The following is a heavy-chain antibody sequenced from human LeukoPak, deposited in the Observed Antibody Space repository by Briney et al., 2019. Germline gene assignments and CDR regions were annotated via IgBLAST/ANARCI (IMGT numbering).Heavy chain of an antibody. CDR3: AREPPYDSSGYYGDY. CDR2: ISSSSSTI. Sequence: GGSLRLSCAASGFTFSIYSMNWVRQAPGKGLEWVSYISSSSSTIYYADSVKGRFTISRDNAKNSLYLQMNSLRAEDTAVYYCAREPPYDSSGYYGDYWGQGTLVTVSS. V-gene: IGHV3-48*01. D-gene: IGHD3-22*01. J-gene: IGHJ4*02. CDR1: GFTFSIYS.